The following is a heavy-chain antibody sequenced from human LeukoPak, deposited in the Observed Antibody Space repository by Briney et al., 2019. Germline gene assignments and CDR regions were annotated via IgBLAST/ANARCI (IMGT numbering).Heavy chain of an antibody. CDR1: GVSFSGYD. CDR3: SRGARIRNYYHASSGYPYYFDY. D-gene: IGHD3-22*01. Sequence: TSETLSLTCAVYGVSFSGYDWSWIRQPPGKGLEWIGEFNHSGSTNYNPSLKSPSTISVDTSKNQFSLKLSTVTPAATAVYYCSRGARIRNYYHASSGYPYYFDYWGQGTLVTVSS. J-gene: IGHJ4*02. V-gene: IGHV4-34*01. CDR2: FNHSGST.